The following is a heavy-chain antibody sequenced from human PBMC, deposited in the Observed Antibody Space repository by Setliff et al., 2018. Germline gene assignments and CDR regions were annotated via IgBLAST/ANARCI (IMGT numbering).Heavy chain of an antibody. J-gene: IGHJ4*02. D-gene: IGHD6-19*01. Sequence: SETLSLTCSVYGESFSNNYWSWIRESPGKGLEWIGESNHSGNTTIHPSLKSRLTMSLDTSKNQFSLKLTSVTAADTAVYYCARGAVAGTDYWGQGTLVTVSS. V-gene: IGHV4-34*01. CDR1: GESFSNNY. CDR2: SNHSGNT. CDR3: ARGAVAGTDY.